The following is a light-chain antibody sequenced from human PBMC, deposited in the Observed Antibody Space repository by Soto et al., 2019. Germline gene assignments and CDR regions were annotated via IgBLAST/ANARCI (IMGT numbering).Light chain of an antibody. CDR2: GAS. Sequence: EIVMTQSPATLSVSPGERATLSCRASQSVSSNLAGYQQKPGQAPRLLIYGASTRATGIPARFSGSGSGTEFTLTISSLQSEDFAGYYCQQYNNWPPSITFGQGTRLEIK. CDR1: QSVSSN. CDR3: QQYNNWPPSIT. V-gene: IGKV3-15*01. J-gene: IGKJ5*01.